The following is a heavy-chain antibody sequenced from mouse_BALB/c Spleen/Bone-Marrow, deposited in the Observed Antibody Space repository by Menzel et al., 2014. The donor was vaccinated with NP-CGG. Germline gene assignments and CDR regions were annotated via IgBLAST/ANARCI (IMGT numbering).Heavy chain of an antibody. CDR1: GYTFTDYN. Sequence: EVQVVESGPELVKPGASVKISCKASGYTFTDYNMHWVKQSHGKSLEWIGYIYPYNGGTGYNQKFKSKATLTVDTSSSSAYMELRRLTSEDSAVYYCAREGGYYDALDFWGQGTSVTVSS. CDR3: AREGGYYDALDF. V-gene: IGHV1S29*02. J-gene: IGHJ4*01. D-gene: IGHD2-2*01. CDR2: IYPYNGGT.